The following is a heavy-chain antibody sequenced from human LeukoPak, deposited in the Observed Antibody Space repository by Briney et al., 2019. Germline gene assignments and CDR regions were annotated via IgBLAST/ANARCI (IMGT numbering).Heavy chain of an antibody. J-gene: IGHJ5*02. Sequence: GASVKVSCKAFGYTFTSNYMHWVRQAPGQGPEWMGVISPSGGSTTYAQKFQGRVTMTRNTSISTAYMELSSLRSEDTAVYYCARGYHRYYYGSGRWYNWFDPWGQGTLVTVSS. CDR1: GYTFTSNY. V-gene: IGHV1-46*01. CDR2: ISPSGGST. CDR3: ARGYHRYYYGSGRWYNWFDP. D-gene: IGHD3-10*01.